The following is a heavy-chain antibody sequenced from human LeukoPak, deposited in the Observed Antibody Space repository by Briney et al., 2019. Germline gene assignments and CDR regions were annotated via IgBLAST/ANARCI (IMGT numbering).Heavy chain of an antibody. CDR1: SGSFSGYY. J-gene: IGHJ1*01. Sequence: SETLSLTCAVYSGSFSGYYWSWIRQPPGKGLEWIGEINHSGSTNYNPSLKSRVTISVDTSKNQFSLKLSSVTAADTAVYYCARGPLRGAAAGTTYFQHWGQGTLVTVSS. V-gene: IGHV4-34*01. CDR2: INHSGST. CDR3: ARGPLRGAAAGTTYFQH. D-gene: IGHD6-13*01.